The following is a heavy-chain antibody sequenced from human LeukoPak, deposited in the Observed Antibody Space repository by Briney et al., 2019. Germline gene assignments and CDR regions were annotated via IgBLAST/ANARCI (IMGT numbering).Heavy chain of an antibody. D-gene: IGHD4/OR15-4a*01. CDR2: IKSKIDGGTT. CDR3: TTPTI. V-gene: IGHV3-15*01. Sequence: GGSLRLSCAASGFTFSNAWMSWVRQAPGKGLEWVGRIKSKIDGGTTDYAAPVKGRFTISRDDSKNMLYLQMSSLKTEDTAVYYCTTPTIWGQGTLVTVSS. J-gene: IGHJ4*02. CDR1: GFTFSNAW.